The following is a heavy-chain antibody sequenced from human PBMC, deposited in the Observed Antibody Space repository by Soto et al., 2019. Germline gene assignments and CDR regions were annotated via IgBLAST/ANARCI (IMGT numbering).Heavy chain of an antibody. V-gene: IGHV1-18*01. CDR1: GYTFTSYG. D-gene: IGHD4-4*01. J-gene: IGHJ6*03. Sequence: GASVKVSCKASGYTFTSYGISWVRQAPGQGLEWMGWISAYNGNTNYAQKLQGRVTMTTDTSTSTAYMELSSLRSEDTAVYYCATDFSAYSNPRGYYYYMDVWGKGTTVTAP. CDR3: ATDFSAYSNPRGYYYYMDV. CDR2: ISAYNGNT.